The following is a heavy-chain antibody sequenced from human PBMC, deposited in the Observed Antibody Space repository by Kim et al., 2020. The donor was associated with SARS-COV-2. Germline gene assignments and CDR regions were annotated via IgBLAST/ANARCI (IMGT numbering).Heavy chain of an antibody. Sequence: FQGRVTMTRDTSARTAYMELSSLRSEDTAVYYCAREQYYDSSGYYKHFDLWGRGTLVTVSS. CDR3: AREQYYDSSGYYKHFDL. J-gene: IGHJ2*01. V-gene: IGHV1-3*01. D-gene: IGHD3-22*01.